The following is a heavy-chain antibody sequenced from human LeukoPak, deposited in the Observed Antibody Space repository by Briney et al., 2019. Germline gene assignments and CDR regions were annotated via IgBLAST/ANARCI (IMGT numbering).Heavy chain of an antibody. Sequence: GGSLRLSCAGSGFTFDDHGMSWVRQAPGKGLEWVSGINWNGGTTIHADSVKGRFTISRDNAKNSLYLHMSSLRAEDTALYYCARGGSLTCYHLHYMDVWGKGSTVIVSS. V-gene: IGHV3-20*04. CDR1: GFTFDDHG. J-gene: IGHJ6*03. D-gene: IGHD3-9*01. CDR2: INWNGGTT. CDR3: ARGGSLTCYHLHYMDV.